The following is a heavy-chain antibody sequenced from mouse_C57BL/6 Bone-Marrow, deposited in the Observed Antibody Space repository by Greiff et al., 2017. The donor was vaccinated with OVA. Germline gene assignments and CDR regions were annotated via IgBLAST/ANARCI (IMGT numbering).Heavy chain of an antibody. CDR2: IYPGSGST. CDR3: ARPLFLRSYYYAMDY. CDR1: GYTFTSYW. J-gene: IGHJ4*01. V-gene: IGHV1-55*01. Sequence: QVQLQQPGAELVKPGASVKMPCKASGYTFTSYWITWVKQRPGQGLEWIGDIYPGSGSTNYNEKFKSKATLTVDTSSSTAYMQLSSLTSEDSAVYYCARPLFLRSYYYAMDYWGQGTSVTVSS. D-gene: IGHD1-1*01.